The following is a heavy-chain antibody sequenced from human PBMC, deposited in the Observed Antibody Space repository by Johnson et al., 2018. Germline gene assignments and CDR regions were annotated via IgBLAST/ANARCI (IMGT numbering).Heavy chain of an antibody. Sequence: QVQLVESGGGVVPPGRTLRLSCAASGFTFSNYGMHWVRQAPGKGLEWVALIWFDGNNKYYGESVKGRFTVSRDNSKNTLYLQMDSLGAEDTAVYYCAKDSGGIFPAAFDIWGQGTMVAVSS. D-gene: IGHD1-26*01. CDR1: GFTFSNYG. J-gene: IGHJ3*02. V-gene: IGHV3-33*06. CDR2: IWFDGNNK. CDR3: AKDSGGIFPAAFDI.